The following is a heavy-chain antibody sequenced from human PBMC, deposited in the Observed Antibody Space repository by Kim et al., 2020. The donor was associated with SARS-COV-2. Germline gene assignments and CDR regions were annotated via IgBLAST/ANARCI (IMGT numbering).Heavy chain of an antibody. CDR2: ISSHATNN. Sequence: GGSLRLSCAASGVTFSSYRMVWVRQAPVKGRGWVSVISSHATNNYYADSVKGRFTISRDNSTNTLYLQMNSLRAEDTAVYYCTSASLVGPTYWFDPWGQGTLVTVSS. D-gene: IGHD1-26*01. J-gene: IGHJ5*02. V-gene: IGHV3-30*04. CDR3: TSASLVGPTYWFDP. CDR1: GVTFSSYR.